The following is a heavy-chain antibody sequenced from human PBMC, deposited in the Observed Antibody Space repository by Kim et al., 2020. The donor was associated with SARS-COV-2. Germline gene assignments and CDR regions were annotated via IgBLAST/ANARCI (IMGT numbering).Heavy chain of an antibody. CDR1: GFTFSSYA. Sequence: GGSLRLSCAASGFTFSSYAMSWVRQAPGKGLEWVSAISGSGGSTYYADSVKGRFTISRDNSKNTLYLQMNSLRAEDTAVYYCAKDNRGSSGWHNWFDPWGQGTLVTVSS. D-gene: IGHD6-19*01. CDR2: ISGSGGST. J-gene: IGHJ5*02. CDR3: AKDNRGSSGWHNWFDP. V-gene: IGHV3-23*01.